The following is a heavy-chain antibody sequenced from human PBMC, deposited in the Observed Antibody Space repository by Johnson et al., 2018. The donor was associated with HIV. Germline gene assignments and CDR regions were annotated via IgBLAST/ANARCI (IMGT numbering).Heavy chain of an antibody. CDR1: GFTFDDYA. J-gene: IGHJ3*02. CDR2: VSYDGSNK. D-gene: IGHD1-26*01. Sequence: QVQLVESGGGLVQPGRSLRLSCAASGFTFDDYAMHWVRQAPGKGLEWLAVVSYDGSNKYYADSVKGRFTISRDNSKNTLYLQMNSLRAEDTAVYYCARDPSPIVGATYAFDIWGQGTMVTVSS. CDR3: ARDPSPIVGATYAFDI. V-gene: IGHV3-30*03.